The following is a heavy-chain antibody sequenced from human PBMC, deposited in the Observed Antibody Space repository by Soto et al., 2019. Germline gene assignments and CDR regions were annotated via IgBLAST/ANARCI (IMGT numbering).Heavy chain of an antibody. J-gene: IGHJ4*02. V-gene: IGHV1-2*04. Sequence: ASVKGSCKASGYTFTGYYMHWVRQAPGQGLEWMGWINPNSGGTNYAQKFQGWVTMTRDTPISTAYMELSRLRSDDTAVYYCVLWPPYYFDYWGQGTLVTVSS. CDR3: VLWPPYYFDY. CDR2: INPNSGGT. D-gene: IGHD3-10*01. CDR1: GYTFTGYY.